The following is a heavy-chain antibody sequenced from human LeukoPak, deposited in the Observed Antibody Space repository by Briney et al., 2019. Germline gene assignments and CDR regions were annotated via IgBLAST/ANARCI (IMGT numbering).Heavy chain of an antibody. CDR1: GFTFSSYG. J-gene: IGHJ4*02. CDR2: ISYDGSNK. Sequence: GRSLRLSCAASGFTFSSYGMHWVRQAPGKGLEWVAVISYDGSNKYYADSVKVRFTISRDNSKNTLYLQMNSLRAEDTAVYYSAFRGSYSDFDYWGQGTLVTVSS. V-gene: IGHV3-30*03. D-gene: IGHD1-26*01. CDR3: AFRGSYSDFDY.